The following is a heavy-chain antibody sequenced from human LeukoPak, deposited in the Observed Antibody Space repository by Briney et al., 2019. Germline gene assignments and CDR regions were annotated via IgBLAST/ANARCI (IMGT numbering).Heavy chain of an antibody. CDR1: GYTFPSYF. Sequence: ASVKVSCKASGYTFPSYFMHWVRQAPGQGLEWMGIINPTGGSTTYAQKFQGRVTMTRDTSTSTVYMELSSLRSDDTAVYYCARTAVRRFDYWGQGTLVTVS. CDR3: ARTAVRRFDY. V-gene: IGHV1-46*01. J-gene: IGHJ4*02. D-gene: IGHD6-6*01. CDR2: INPTGGST.